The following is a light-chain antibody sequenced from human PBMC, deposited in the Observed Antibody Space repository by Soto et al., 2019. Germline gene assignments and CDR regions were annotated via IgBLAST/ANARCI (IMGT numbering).Light chain of an antibody. Sequence: DIQMTQSPSTLSASVGDRVTITCRASQSISSWLAWYQQKPGKAPKLLIYDTSSLESGVPSRFSGSGSGTEFTLTFSSLQPDDYATYYCQQYNSYPLTFGGGTKVEIK. CDR1: QSISSW. CDR2: DTS. J-gene: IGKJ4*01. CDR3: QQYNSYPLT. V-gene: IGKV1-5*01.